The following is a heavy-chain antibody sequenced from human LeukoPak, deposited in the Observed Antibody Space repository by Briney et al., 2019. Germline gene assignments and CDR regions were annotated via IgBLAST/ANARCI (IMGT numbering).Heavy chain of an antibody. J-gene: IGHJ4*02. Sequence: GGSLRLSCAASGFTFSTYAMTWVRQAPGKGLEWVSGVSGGGGSTYYADSVKGRFTISRDNSKNTLYLQMNSLRAEDTAVYYCAKSKDSGGDYFFDYWRQGTMVTVSS. CDR3: AKSKDSGGDYFFDY. V-gene: IGHV3-23*01. CDR1: GFTFSTYA. D-gene: IGHD2-21*01. CDR2: VSGGGGST.